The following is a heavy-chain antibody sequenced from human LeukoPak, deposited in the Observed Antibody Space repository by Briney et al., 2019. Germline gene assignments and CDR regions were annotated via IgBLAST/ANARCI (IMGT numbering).Heavy chain of an antibody. D-gene: IGHD5-18*01. Sequence: GASVKVSCKASGYTFTSYDINWVRQAPGQGLEWMGWMNPNSGNTDYAHKFQGRVTITRDTSITTAYMELSSLGSEDTAVYYCVRGALGYSDSDHWGQGTPVTVSS. CDR1: GYTFTSYD. V-gene: IGHV1-8*03. CDR2: MNPNSGNT. CDR3: VRGALGYSDSDH. J-gene: IGHJ5*02.